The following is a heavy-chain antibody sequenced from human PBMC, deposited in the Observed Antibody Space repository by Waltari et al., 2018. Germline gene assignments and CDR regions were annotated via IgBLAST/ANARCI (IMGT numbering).Heavy chain of an antibody. CDR1: GGSISSSNW. CDR3: ARAKAAAAGASPFDY. D-gene: IGHD6-13*01. V-gene: IGHV4-4*02. J-gene: IGHJ4*02. Sequence: QVQLQESGPGLVKPSGTLSLTCAVSGGSISSSNWWSWVRQPPGKGLEWIGEIYHSGSNNYNPSLKSRVTISVDKSKNQFSLKLSSVTAADTAVYYCARAKAAAAGASPFDYWGQGTLVTVSS. CDR2: IYHSGSN.